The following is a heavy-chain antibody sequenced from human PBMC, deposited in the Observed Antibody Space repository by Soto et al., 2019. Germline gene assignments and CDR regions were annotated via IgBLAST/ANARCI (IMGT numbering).Heavy chain of an antibody. CDR2: IYYSGST. Sequence: KTSETLSLTCTVSGGSISSGGYYWSWIRQHPGKGLEWIGYIYYSGSTYYNPSLKSRVTISVDTSKNQFSLKLSSVTAADTAVYYCARYNNNGDYCHDRWGQGTLVTVSS. V-gene: IGHV4-31*03. CDR1: GGSISSGGYY. D-gene: IGHD4-17*01. CDR3: ARYNNNGDYCHDR. J-gene: IGHJ5*02.